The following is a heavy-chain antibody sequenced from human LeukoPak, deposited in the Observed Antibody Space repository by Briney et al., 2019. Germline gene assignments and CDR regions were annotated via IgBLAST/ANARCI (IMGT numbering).Heavy chain of an antibody. CDR1: GYTFTSYD. CDR3: ARGLAAAGTSSNY. Sequence: GASVKVSYKPSGYTFTSYDINWVRQATGQGLEWMGWMNPNSGNTGYAQKFQGRVTMTRNTSISTAYMELSSLRSEDTAVYYCARGLAAAGTSSNYWGQGTLVTVSS. V-gene: IGHV1-8*01. J-gene: IGHJ4*02. CDR2: MNPNSGNT. D-gene: IGHD6-13*01.